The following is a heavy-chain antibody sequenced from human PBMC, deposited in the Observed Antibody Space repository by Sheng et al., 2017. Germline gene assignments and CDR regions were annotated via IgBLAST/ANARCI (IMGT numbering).Heavy chain of an antibody. V-gene: IGHV3-15*01. Sequence: EVQLVESGGGLVKPGGSLRLSCAASGFTFSNAWMSWVRQAPGKGLEWVGRIKSKTDGGTTDYAAPVKGRFTISRDDSKNTLYLQMNSLKTEDTAVYYCTTDPLLTYYYYYGMDVWGQGTTVTVSS. J-gene: IGHJ6*02. CDR3: TTDPLLTYYYYYGMDV. CDR2: IKSKTDGGTT. CDR1: GFTFSNAW.